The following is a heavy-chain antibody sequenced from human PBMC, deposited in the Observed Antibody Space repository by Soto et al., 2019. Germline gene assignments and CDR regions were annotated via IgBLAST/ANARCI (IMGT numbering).Heavy chain of an antibody. V-gene: IGHV3-9*01. CDR1: GFTFDDYA. Sequence: EVQLVESGGGLVQPGRSLRLSCAASGFTFDDYAMHWVRQAPGKGLEWVSGISWHSGSIGYADSVKGRFTISRDNAKNSLYLQVNSLRAEDTALYYCAKAAGYTSSYPFDYWGQGTLVTVSS. CDR3: AKAAGYTSSYPFDY. CDR2: ISWHSGSI. D-gene: IGHD6-13*01. J-gene: IGHJ4*02.